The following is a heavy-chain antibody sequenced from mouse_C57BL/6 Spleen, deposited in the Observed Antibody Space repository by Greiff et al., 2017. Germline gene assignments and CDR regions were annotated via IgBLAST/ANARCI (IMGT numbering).Heavy chain of an antibody. J-gene: IGHJ2*01. D-gene: IGHD2-4*01. CDR2: INPSSGYT. CDR1: GYTFTSYT. V-gene: IGHV1-4*01. Sequence: QVQLQQSGAELARPGASVKMSCKASGYTFTSYTMHWVKQRPGQGLEWIGYINPSSGYTKYNQKFKDKATLTADKSSSTAYMQLSSLTSEDSAVXYCARGDYDYDDYWGQGTTLTVSS. CDR3: ARGDYDYDDY.